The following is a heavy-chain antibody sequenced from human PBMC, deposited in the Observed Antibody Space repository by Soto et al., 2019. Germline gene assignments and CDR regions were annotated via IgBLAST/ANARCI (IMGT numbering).Heavy chain of an antibody. V-gene: IGHV3-30*04. D-gene: IGHD2-2*01. CDR1: GFTFSTFA. Sequence: QVQLVESGGGVVQPGRSLRLSCAASGFTFSTFAIHWVRQAPGKGLEWVAAISATGYNHFYGHSVKGRFIISRDNSWNTVDLQINSVRVEDTALYYFVRDTADDCRSDTCYVPLENWGHGTLVTVYS. J-gene: IGHJ1*01. CDR3: VRDTADDCRSDTCYVPLEN. CDR2: ISATGYNH.